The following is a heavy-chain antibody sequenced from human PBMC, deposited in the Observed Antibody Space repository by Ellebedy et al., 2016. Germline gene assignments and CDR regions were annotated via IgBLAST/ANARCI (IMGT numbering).Heavy chain of an antibody. V-gene: IGHV4-39*07. Sequence: SETLSLTXTVSGGSINGDIHYWGWFRQPPGKGLEWIGSIHHSGRTYYRPSLKSRVTISVDMSKNQFSLRLASVTAADTAVYYCARACMTVVGPCHWFAPWGRGTLVTVSS. CDR2: IHHSGRT. CDR3: ARACMTVVGPCHWFAP. J-gene: IGHJ5*02. CDR1: GGSINGDIHY. D-gene: IGHD3-22*01.